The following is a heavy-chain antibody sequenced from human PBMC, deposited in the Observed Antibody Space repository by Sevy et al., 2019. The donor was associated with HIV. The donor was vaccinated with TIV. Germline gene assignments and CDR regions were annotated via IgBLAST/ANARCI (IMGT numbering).Heavy chain of an antibody. J-gene: IGHJ4*02. Sequence: WGSLRLSCAASGFTFSSYAVSWVRQAPGKGLEWVSAISGSGGTTYYAESVKGRFTISRDNSKNTLYLQMNSLRAEDTAVYYCAKSGRYTSSWSVDYFDYWGQGTVVIVSS. V-gene: IGHV3-23*01. CDR2: ISGSGGTT. D-gene: IGHD6-13*01. CDR3: AKSGRYTSSWSVDYFDY. CDR1: GFTFSSYA.